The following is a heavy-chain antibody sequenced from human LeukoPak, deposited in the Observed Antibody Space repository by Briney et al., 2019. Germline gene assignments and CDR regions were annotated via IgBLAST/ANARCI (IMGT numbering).Heavy chain of an antibody. CDR2: IGTAGDT. V-gene: IGHV3-13*01. D-gene: IGHD3-3*01. Sequence: GGSLRLSCAASGFTFSSYDMHWVRQATGKGLEWVSAIGTAGDTYYPGSVKGRFTISRENAKNSLYLQMNSLRAGDTAVYYCARGVPGYYLDYWGQGTLVTVSP. CDR3: ARGVPGYYLDY. J-gene: IGHJ4*02. CDR1: GFTFSSYD.